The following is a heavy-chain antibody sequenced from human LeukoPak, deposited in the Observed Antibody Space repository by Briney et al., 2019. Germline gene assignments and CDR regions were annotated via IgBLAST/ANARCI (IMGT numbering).Heavy chain of an antibody. CDR3: AKGGSKGSGSYYGY. CDR1: GFTFSSYA. CDR2: ISGSGGST. D-gene: IGHD3-10*01. J-gene: IGHJ4*02. V-gene: IGHV3-23*01. Sequence: GGSLRLSCAASGFTFSSYAMSWVRQAPGKGLEWVSAISGSGGSTFYADSVKGRFTISRDNSKNTLHLQMNSLRAEDTTVYYCAKGGSKGSGSYYGYWGQGTLVTVSS.